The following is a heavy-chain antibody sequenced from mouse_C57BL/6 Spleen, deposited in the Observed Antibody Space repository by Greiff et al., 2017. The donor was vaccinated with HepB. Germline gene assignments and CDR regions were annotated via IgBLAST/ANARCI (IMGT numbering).Heavy chain of an antibody. CDR1: GYTFTDYY. D-gene: IGHD1-1*01. CDR3: ARDGSPFDY. V-gene: IGHV1-26*01. Sequence: VQLQQSGPELVKPGASVKISCKASGYTFTDYYMNWVKQSHGKSLEWIGDINPNNGGTSYNQKFKGKATLTVDKSSSTAYMELRSLTSEDSAVYYCARDGSPFDYWGQGTTLTVSS. J-gene: IGHJ2*01. CDR2: INPNNGGT.